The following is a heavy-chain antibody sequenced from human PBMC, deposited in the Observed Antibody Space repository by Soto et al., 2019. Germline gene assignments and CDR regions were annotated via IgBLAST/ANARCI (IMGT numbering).Heavy chain of an antibody. CDR1: GFTFSSYA. D-gene: IGHD2-15*01. CDR3: ARDRGCSGGSCHPHYGMDV. V-gene: IGHV3-30-3*01. Sequence: GGSLRLSCAASGFTFSSYAMHWVRQAPGKGLEWVAVISYDGSNKYYADSVKGRFTISRDNSKNTLYLQMNSLRAEDTAVYYCARDRGCSGGSCHPHYGMDVWGQGTTVTVSS. CDR2: ISYDGSNK. J-gene: IGHJ6*02.